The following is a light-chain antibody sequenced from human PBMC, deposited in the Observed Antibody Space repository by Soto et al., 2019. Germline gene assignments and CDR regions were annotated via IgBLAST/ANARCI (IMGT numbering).Light chain of an antibody. V-gene: IGKV3-20*01. CDR3: QHYGSSPPYA. CDR1: QGVSSNF. CDR2: GSS. Sequence: EIVLTQSPGTLSLSPGQGATLSCRASQGVSSNFLAWYQQKPGQAPRLLIYGSSTRATGIPDKFSGSGSGTDFTLTISRLEPEDFAVYYCQHYGSSPPYAFGQGTKVDIK. J-gene: IGKJ2*01.